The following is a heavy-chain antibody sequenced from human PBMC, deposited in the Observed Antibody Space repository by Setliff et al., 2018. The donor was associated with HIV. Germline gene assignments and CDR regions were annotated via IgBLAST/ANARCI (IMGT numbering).Heavy chain of an antibody. D-gene: IGHD3-10*01. J-gene: IGHJ6*03. CDR2: IYYSGRT. Sequence: SETLSLTCTVSGGSITSXGFYCNWFRQHPGKGLEWIGWIYYSGRTKYNPSLESRVTISVATSKNQFSLKLSSVTAADAAVYYCARDHPHGGWFSTSWDYYYMDVWGKGTTVTVSS. CDR1: GGSITSXGFY. V-gene: IGHV4-31*03. CDR3: ARDHPHGGWFSTSWDYYYMDV.